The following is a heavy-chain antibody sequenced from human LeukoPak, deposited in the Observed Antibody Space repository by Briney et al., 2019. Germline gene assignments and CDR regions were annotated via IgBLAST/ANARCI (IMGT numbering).Heavy chain of an antibody. CDR1: GFTFSSYG. CDR3: TSPGANLLYYYYMDV. CDR2: IRYDGSNK. J-gene: IGHJ6*03. Sequence: GGSLRLSCAASGFTFSSYGMHWVRQAPGKGLEWVAFIRYDGSNKYYADSVKGRFTISRDNSKNTLYLQMNSLRAEDTAVYYCTSPGANLLYYYYMDVWGKGTTVTVSS. V-gene: IGHV3-30*02. D-gene: IGHD1-1*01.